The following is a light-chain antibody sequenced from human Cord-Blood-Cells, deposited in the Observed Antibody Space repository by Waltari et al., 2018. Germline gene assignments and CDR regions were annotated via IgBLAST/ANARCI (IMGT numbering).Light chain of an antibody. V-gene: IGLV2-14*01. CDR1: SSDVGGYNY. J-gene: IGLJ3*02. CDR2: DVS. Sequence: QSALTQPASVSGSPGQSITISCTGTSSDVGGYNYVSWYQQHPGQAPKLMIYDVSKRPSVVSNRFSGSKSGNTASLTISGLQAEDEADYYCSSYPSSSTWVFGGGTKLTVL. CDR3: SSYPSSSTWV.